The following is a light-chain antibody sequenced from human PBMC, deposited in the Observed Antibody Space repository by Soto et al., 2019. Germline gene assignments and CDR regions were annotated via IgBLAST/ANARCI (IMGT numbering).Light chain of an antibody. CDR3: SPYTTTSTYV. V-gene: IGLV2-14*01. CDR1: SSDVGGYNY. J-gene: IGLJ1*01. CDR2: DVR. Sequence: QSVLTQPASVSGSPGQSITISCTGTSSDVGGYNYVSWYQQHPGKAPKLMIYDVRNRPSGVSNRFSGSKSVNTASLTISRLQAEDEADYYCSPYTTTSTYVFGTGTKVTVL.